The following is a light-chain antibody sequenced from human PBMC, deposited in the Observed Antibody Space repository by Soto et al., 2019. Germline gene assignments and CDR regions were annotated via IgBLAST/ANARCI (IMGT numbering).Light chain of an antibody. CDR1: SSDVGGYKF. V-gene: IGLV2-14*01. Sequence: QSALTQPASVSGSPGQSITISCTGTSSDVGGYKFVAWYQHHPGKAPKLMIYEISNRPSGVSDRFSGSKSGNTASLTISGLQAEDEADYYCSSYTTIINAGLFGGGTKLTVL. J-gene: IGLJ3*02. CDR3: SSYTTIINAGL. CDR2: EIS.